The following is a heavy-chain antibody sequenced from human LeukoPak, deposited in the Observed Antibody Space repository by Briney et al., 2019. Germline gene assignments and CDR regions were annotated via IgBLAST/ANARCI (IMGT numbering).Heavy chain of an antibody. CDR1: GFMFTNYW. Sequence: GGSLRLSCVGSGFMFTNYWMNWVRQAPGKGPQWVDTIKEDGTERYYVDSVRGRFTISRDNAKNSLFLQMSTLRVEDTAVYYCARGGSGSSWGPGTLVTVSS. J-gene: IGHJ5*02. D-gene: IGHD3-10*01. V-gene: IGHV3-7*04. CDR3: ARGGSGSS. CDR2: IKEDGTER.